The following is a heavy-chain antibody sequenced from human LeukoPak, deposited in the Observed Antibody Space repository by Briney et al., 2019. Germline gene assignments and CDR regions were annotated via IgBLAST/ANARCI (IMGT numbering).Heavy chain of an antibody. CDR1: GFTFSSYW. J-gene: IGHJ5*02. CDR3: AREGGSGWYSGWFDP. CDR2: IKKDGSEK. V-gene: IGHV3-7*01. D-gene: IGHD6-19*01. Sequence: PGGSLRLSCAASGFTFSSYWMSWVRQAPGKGLEWVANIKKDGSEKKYVDSVKGRFTISRDNAENSLYLQMNSLRAEDTAVYYCAREGGSGWYSGWFDPWGQGTLVTVS.